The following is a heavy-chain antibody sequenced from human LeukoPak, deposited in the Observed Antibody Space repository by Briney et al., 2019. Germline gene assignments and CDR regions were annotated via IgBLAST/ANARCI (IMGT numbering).Heavy chain of an antibody. CDR3: AGGGLWFGELPFDP. J-gene: IGHJ5*02. V-gene: IGHV1-18*01. CDR2: INAYNGDT. Sequence: ASMKVSCKASDYTFPAYGISWVRQAPGQGLVWMGWINAYNGDTNYAQKFQGRVTMTTDTSTSTAYMELRSLRSDDTAVYYCAGGGLWFGELPFDPWGQGTLVTVSS. D-gene: IGHD3-10*01. CDR1: DYTFPAYG.